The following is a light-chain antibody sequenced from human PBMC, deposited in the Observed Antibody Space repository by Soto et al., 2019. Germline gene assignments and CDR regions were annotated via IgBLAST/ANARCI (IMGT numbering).Light chain of an antibody. J-gene: IGKJ1*01. CDR2: GAS. CDR1: QSVSSN. Sequence: EIVMTQSPATLSVSPGERATLSCRASQSVSSNLAWYQQKPGQAPRLLIYGASTRATGIPARFSGSGSGTESTLTISSLQSEDFAVYCCQQYHIWPRTFGQGTKVEMK. V-gene: IGKV3-15*01. CDR3: QQYHIWPRT.